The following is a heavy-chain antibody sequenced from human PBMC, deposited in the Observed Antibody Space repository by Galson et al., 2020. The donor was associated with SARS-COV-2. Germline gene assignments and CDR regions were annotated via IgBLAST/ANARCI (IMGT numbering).Heavy chain of an antibody. V-gene: IGHV1-18*01. D-gene: IGHD3-9*01. CDR3: ARVLNPHYDMLTGLGGWFDP. CDR1: GYTFTSYG. Sequence: ASVKVSCKASGYTFTSYGISWVRQAPGQGLEWMGWISAYNGNTNYAQKLQGRVTMTTDTSTSTAYMEPRSLRSDDTAVYYCARVLNPHYDMLTGLGGWFDPWGQGTLVTVSS. CDR2: ISAYNGNT. J-gene: IGHJ5*02.